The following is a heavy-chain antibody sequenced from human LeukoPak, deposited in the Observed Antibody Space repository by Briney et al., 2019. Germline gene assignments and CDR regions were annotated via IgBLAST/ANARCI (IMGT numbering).Heavy chain of an antibody. CDR2: SSAYNGDT. J-gene: IGHJ4*02. CDR1: GYTFTSYG. CDR3: AGARRLRFLEWTPDFDY. V-gene: IGHV1-18*01. Sequence: ASVTVSFKSTGYTFTSYGISWVRQAPGQRLEWVGGSSAYNGDTNYTHKVQGRVTMTRDTSTSTAYMEQRSLRSDDTAVDYCAGARRLRFLEWTPDFDYWGQGTLVTVSS. D-gene: IGHD3-3*01.